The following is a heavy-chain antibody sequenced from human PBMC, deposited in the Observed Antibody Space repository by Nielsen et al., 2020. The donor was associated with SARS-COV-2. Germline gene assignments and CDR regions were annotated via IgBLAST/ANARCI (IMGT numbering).Heavy chain of an antibody. CDR2: IYFSGRT. Sequence: SETLSLTCTVSGGSISSGGYYWSWIRRHPGKGLEWIGYIYFSGRTCYNPSLKSRVTISVDTSKNQFSLSLRSVTAADTAVYYCARESSGYDHYNYGMDVWGQGTTATVSS. CDR3: ARESSGYDHYNYGMDV. CDR1: GGSISSGGYY. D-gene: IGHD5-12*01. J-gene: IGHJ6*02. V-gene: IGHV4-31*03.